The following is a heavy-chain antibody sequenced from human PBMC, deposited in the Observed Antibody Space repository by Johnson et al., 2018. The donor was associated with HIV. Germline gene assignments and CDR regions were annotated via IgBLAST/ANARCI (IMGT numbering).Heavy chain of an antibody. D-gene: IGHD2-15*01. CDR2: IYAGGNI. Sequence: VQLVESGGGLIQSGGSLRLSCAASGFTVSSNYMSWVRQAPGKGLEWVSIIYAGGNIYYAHSVKGRFTISRDDSKNSLYLQMNSLKTEDTAVYYCASSAPGLLPNDAFDIWGQGTMVTVSS. J-gene: IGHJ3*02. CDR3: ASSAPGLLPNDAFDI. CDR1: GFTVSSNY. V-gene: IGHV3-53*01.